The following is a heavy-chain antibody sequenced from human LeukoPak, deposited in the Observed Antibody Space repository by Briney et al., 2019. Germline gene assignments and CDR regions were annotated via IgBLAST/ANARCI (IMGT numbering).Heavy chain of an antibody. CDR3: TSPNHPNYGDYGDWYFDL. CDR1: GGSISSYY. Sequence: SETLSLTCTVSGGSISSYYWSWIRQPPGKGLEWIGYIYYSGSTNYNPSLKSRVTISVDTSKNQFSLKLSSVTAADTAVYYCTSPNHPNYGDYGDWYFDLWGRGTLVTVSS. CDR2: IYYSGST. J-gene: IGHJ2*01. D-gene: IGHD4-17*01. V-gene: IGHV4-59*01.